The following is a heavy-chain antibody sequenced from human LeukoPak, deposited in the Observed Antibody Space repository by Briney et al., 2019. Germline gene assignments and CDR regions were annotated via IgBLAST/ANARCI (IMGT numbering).Heavy chain of an antibody. CDR1: GFTFSDYY. D-gene: IGHD5-18*01. Sequence: PGGSLRLSCAASGFTFSDYYMSWISQAPGKGLAWVSYISNSDSYTNYADSVRGRFTISRDNAKNSLYLQMNSLRAEDTAVYYCTRDRLFSEETTMINIDYWGQGTLVTVSS. J-gene: IGHJ4*02. CDR3: TRDRLFSEETTMINIDY. CDR2: ISNSDSYT. V-gene: IGHV3-11*06.